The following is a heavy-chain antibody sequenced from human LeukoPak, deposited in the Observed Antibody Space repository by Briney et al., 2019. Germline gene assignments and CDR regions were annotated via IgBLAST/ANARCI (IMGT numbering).Heavy chain of an antibody. CDR3: AREASAIDAFDI. CDR1: GFTFSSYD. D-gene: IGHD5-18*01. J-gene: IGHJ3*02. Sequence: YPGGSLRLSCAASGFTFSSYDMHWVRQATGKGLEWVSAIGTAGDTYCPGSVKGRFTISRENAKNSLYLQMNSLRAGDTAVYYCAREASAIDAFDIWGQGTMVTVSS. CDR2: IGTAGDT. V-gene: IGHV3-13*01.